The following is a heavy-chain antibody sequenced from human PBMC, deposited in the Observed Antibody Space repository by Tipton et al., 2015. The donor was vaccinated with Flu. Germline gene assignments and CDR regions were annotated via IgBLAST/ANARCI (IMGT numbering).Heavy chain of an antibody. D-gene: IGHD3-10*01. V-gene: IGHV4-59*13. Sequence: LVQPSETLSLTCTVSGGSISSYYWSWLRQPPGKGLEWIGFVSYSGITNYNPSLKGRVTMSLDASKNHFSLSLSSVTAADTAVYYCARNGGSYSYQHWGQGTLVTVSS. J-gene: IGHJ1*01. CDR2: VSYSGIT. CDR3: ARNGGSYSYQH. CDR1: GGSISSYY.